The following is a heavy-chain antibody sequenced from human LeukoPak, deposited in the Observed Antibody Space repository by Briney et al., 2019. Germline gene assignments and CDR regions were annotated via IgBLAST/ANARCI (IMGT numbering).Heavy chain of an antibody. Sequence: ASVKVSCKASGYTFTSYYMHWVRQAPGQGLEWMGIINPSGGSTSYAQKFQGRVTMTRDMSTSTVYMELSSLRSEDTAVYYCARNYGSGSYYNLPGSDYWGQGTLVTVSS. D-gene: IGHD3-10*01. CDR2: INPSGGST. V-gene: IGHV1-46*01. CDR1: GYTFTSYY. CDR3: ARNYGSGSYYNLPGSDY. J-gene: IGHJ4*02.